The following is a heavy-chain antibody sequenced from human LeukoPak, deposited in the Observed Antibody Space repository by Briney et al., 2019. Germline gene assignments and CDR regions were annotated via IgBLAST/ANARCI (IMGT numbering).Heavy chain of an antibody. CDR1: GITVSSNY. CDR2: IYSGGST. CDR3: AGTFGAAAGSFDY. Sequence: GGSLRLSCAASGITVSSNYMSWVRQAPGKGLEWVSVIYSGGSTYYADSVKGRFTIFRDNSKNTQYLQINSLRAEDTAVYYCAGTFGAAAGSFDYWGQGTLVTVSS. J-gene: IGHJ4*02. D-gene: IGHD6-13*01. V-gene: IGHV3-53*01.